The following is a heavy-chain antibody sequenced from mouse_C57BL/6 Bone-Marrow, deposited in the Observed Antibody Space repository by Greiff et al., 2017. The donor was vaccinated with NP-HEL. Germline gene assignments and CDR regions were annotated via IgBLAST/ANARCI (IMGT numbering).Heavy chain of an antibody. J-gene: IGHJ4*01. V-gene: IGHV5-12*01. CDR1: GFTFSDYY. CDR3: ARPGGNPYYYAMDY. D-gene: IGHD2-1*01. CDR2: ISNGGGST. Sequence: EVKVVESGGGLVQPGGSLKLSCAASGFTFSDYYMYWVRQTPEKRLEWVAYISNGGGSTYYPDTVKGRFTISRDNAKNTLYLQMSRLKSEDTAMYYCARPGGNPYYYAMDYWGQGTSVTVSS.